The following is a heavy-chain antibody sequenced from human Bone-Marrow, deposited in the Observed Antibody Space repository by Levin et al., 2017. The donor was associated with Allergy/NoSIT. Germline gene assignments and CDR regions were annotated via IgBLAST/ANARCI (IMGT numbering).Heavy chain of an antibody. D-gene: IGHD6-13*01. J-gene: IGHJ4*02. V-gene: IGHV7-4-1*02. CDR1: GYTFTTYS. CDR3: ARRTKYSSTWYAAY. CDR2: INTNTGKA. Sequence: RASVKVSCRASGYTFTTYSINWVRQAPGQGLEWVGWINTNTGKATYAQDFTGRFVFSLDTSVNTAFLEISSLKAEDTALYYCARRTKYSSTWYAAYWGQGTLVTVSS.